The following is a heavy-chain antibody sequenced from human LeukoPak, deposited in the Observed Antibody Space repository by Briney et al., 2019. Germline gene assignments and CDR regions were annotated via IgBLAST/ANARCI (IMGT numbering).Heavy chain of an antibody. Sequence: ASVKVSCKASGYTFSTCDINWVRQATGQGLEWMGWMNPSSGNTGFAHKFQGRVTLTRYTSISTAYMELSSLRSEDTAVYYCARVLGSISHWGQGTLVTVSS. D-gene: IGHD1-1*01. CDR2: MNPSSGNT. J-gene: IGHJ4*02. CDR1: GYTFSTCD. CDR3: ARVLGSISH. V-gene: IGHV1-8*01.